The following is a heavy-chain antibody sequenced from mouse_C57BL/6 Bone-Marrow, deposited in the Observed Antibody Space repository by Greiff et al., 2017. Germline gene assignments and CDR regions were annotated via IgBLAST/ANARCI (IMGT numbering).Heavy chain of an antibody. Sequence: EVQLQQSGPELVKPGDSVKISCKASGYSFTGYFMNWVMQSHGKSLEWIGRINPYNGDTFYNQKFKGKATLTVDKSSSTVHMELRRLTSEDSAVYYCARDYGNDYWGQGTTLTVSS. D-gene: IGHD2-1*01. CDR2: INPYNGDT. CDR1: GYSFTGYF. CDR3: ARDYGNDY. J-gene: IGHJ2*01. V-gene: IGHV1-20*01.